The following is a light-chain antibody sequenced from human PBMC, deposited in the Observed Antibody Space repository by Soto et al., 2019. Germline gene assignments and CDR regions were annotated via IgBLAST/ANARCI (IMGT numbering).Light chain of an antibody. Sequence: ELVGTQSPGMLSVSPGYRATLSCRASQSVGRNLAWYKQKPGQAPTLLIYAASTRATGLPARISGSGSGTDFTLTISSLQSEEYAVYYCHEYSKCPLFTFGPGTRVDIK. CDR1: QSVGRN. J-gene: IGKJ3*01. CDR3: HEYSKCPLFT. CDR2: AAS. V-gene: IGKV3-15*01.